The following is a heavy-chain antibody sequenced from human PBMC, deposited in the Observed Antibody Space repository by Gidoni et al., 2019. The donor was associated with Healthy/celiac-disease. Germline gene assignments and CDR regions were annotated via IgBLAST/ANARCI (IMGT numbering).Heavy chain of an antibody. CDR2: INAGNGNT. D-gene: IGHD3-22*01. J-gene: IGHJ3*02. Sequence: QVQLVQSGAEVTKPGASVKVSCKASGYTFTSYAMHWVRQAPGQRLEWMGWINAGNGNTKYSQKFQGRVTITRDTSASTAYMELSSLRSEDTAVYYCARSGYYYDSSGSWGTYAFDIWGQGTMVTVSS. V-gene: IGHV1-3*01. CDR3: ARSGYYYDSSGSWGTYAFDI. CDR1: GYTFTSYA.